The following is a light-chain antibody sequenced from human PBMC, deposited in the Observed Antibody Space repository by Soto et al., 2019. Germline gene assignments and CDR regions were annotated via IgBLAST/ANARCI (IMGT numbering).Light chain of an antibody. V-gene: IGKV3-11*01. CDR3: QQRSNWFT. J-gene: IGKJ3*01. Sequence: EIVLTQSPATLSLSPGERATLSCRASQSVSSYLAWYQQKPGQAPRLLIYDASNRATGIPARFSGSGSGTDFTLTISSLEPEDVAVYYCQQRSNWFTFGPGTKVDIK. CDR1: QSVSSY. CDR2: DAS.